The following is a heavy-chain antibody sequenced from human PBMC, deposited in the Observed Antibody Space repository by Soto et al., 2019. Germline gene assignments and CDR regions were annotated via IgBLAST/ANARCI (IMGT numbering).Heavy chain of an antibody. J-gene: IGHJ4*02. CDR3: TKGCSSSSNCYIIDY. D-gene: IGHD2-15*01. CDR2: MSNDGSHT. CDR1: GFTFSSNG. Sequence: QVQLVESGGGVVQPGRSLRLSCAASGFTFSSNGMHWVRQAPGKGLEWVAVMSNDGSHTSYADSAKGRSTISRDNSKNTLYLQMNSLRAEDSGIYYCTKGCSSSSNCYIIDYWGQGALVTVSS. V-gene: IGHV3-30*18.